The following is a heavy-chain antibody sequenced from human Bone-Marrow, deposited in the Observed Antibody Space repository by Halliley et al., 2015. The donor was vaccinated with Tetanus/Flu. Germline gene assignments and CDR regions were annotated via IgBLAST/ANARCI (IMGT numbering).Heavy chain of an antibody. CDR3: AKSLVPGSGYEAIPDY. V-gene: IGHV3-23*01. J-gene: IGHJ4*02. Sequence: PLRLSCVASGFTFSDYYMTWTRQAPGKGLEWVSGISDSGGDTYYADAVKGRFTISRDNSKSTLYLQMNSLRGEDTAVYFCAKSLVPGSGYEAIPDYWGQGTLVTVSS. D-gene: IGHD3-3*01. CDR1: GFTFSDYY. CDR2: ISDSGGDT.